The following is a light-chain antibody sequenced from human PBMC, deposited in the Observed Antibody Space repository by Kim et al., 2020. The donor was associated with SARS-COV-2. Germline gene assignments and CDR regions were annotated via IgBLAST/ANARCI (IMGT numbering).Light chain of an antibody. CDR2: DVS. Sequence: GQSITISRTGTSSDVSGYNYVSWYQKHPGKAPNVIIYDVSNRPSVVSNRFSGTKSGNTASLTISGLQAEDEADYYCSSYTTSTSWVFGGGTQLTVL. CDR3: SSYTTSTSWV. V-gene: IGLV2-14*03. CDR1: SSDVSGYNY. J-gene: IGLJ3*02.